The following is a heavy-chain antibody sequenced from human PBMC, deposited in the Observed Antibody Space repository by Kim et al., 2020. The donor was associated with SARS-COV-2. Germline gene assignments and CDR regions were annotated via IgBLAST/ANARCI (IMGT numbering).Heavy chain of an antibody. V-gene: IGHV4-39*01. CDR3: GSQTNYGSGTYSADS. Sequence: SETLSLTCTVSGGSISSSNYYWGWLRQPTGKGLQWFGSIYYSGIYYYNPSIKSRVTISVDTYRSQFSQRLSAVTAADTAVYFCGSQTNYGSGTYSADSWGQGTLVTVSS. CDR2: IYYSGIY. D-gene: IGHD3-10*01. J-gene: IGHJ4*02. CDR1: GGSISSSNYY.